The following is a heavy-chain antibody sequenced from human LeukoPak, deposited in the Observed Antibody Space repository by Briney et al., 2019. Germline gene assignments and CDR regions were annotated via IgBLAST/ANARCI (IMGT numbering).Heavy chain of an antibody. CDR3: ARDLPDSSGWYPDAFDI. D-gene: IGHD6-19*01. Sequence: PSETLSLTCTVPGGSISSYYWSWMRQPPGKGLEWIGYIYYSGSTNYNPSLKSRVTISVDTSKNQFSLKLSSVTAADTAVYYCARDLPDSSGWYPDAFDIWGQGTMVTVSS. J-gene: IGHJ3*02. V-gene: IGHV4-59*01. CDR1: GGSISSYY. CDR2: IYYSGST.